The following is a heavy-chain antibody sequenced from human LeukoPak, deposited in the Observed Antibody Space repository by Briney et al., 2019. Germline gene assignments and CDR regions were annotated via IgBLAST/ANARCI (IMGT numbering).Heavy chain of an antibody. CDR1: GGSISSYY. CDR3: ARILAEPTNGMDV. V-gene: IGHV4-59*08. D-gene: IGHD1-14*01. Sequence: SETLSLTCTVSGGSISSYYWSWIRQPPGKGLEWIGYIYYSESTNYNPSLKSRVTISVDTSKNQFSLKLSSVTAADTAVYYCARILAEPTNGMDVWGQGTTVTVSS. CDR2: IYYSEST. J-gene: IGHJ6*02.